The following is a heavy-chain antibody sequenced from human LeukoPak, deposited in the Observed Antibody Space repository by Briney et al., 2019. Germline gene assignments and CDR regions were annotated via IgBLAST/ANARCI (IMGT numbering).Heavy chain of an antibody. CDR3: ARHTRVTMVRGAPGPYYYYYYYMDV. D-gene: IGHD3-10*01. V-gene: IGHV4-30-2*01. J-gene: IGHJ6*03. CDR2: IYHSGST. CDR1: GGSISSGGYY. Sequence: SETLSLTCTVSGGSISSGGYYWSWIRQPPGKGLEWIGYIYHSGSTYYNPSLKSRVTISVDRSKNQFSLKLSSVTAADTAVYYCARHTRVTMVRGAPGPYYYYYYYMDVWGKGTTVTVSS.